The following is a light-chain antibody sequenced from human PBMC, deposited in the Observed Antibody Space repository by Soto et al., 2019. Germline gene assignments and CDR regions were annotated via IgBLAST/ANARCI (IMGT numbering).Light chain of an antibody. V-gene: IGLV2-11*01. Sequence: QSALTQPRSVSGSPGQSVTISCTGTSSDVGGYNYVSWYQQHPGKAPKLMIYDVSKRPSGVPDRFSGSKSGNTASLTISGLQDEDEADYYCCSYAGSYYVFGTGIKLTVL. CDR1: SSDVGGYNY. CDR3: CSYAGSYYV. CDR2: DVS. J-gene: IGLJ1*01.